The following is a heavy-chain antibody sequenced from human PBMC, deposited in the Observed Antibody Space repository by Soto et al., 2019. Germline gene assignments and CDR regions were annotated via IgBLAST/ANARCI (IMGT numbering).Heavy chain of an antibody. CDR3: ARGGGSGSAFVGYYYYTLDV. CDR2: IWYDGSNE. J-gene: IGHJ6*02. D-gene: IGHD1-26*01. V-gene: IGHV3-33*01. Sequence: QVQLVESGGGVVQPGRSLRLSCSASGFAFSTYGMHWVRQAPGKGLEWVTVIWYDGSNEYYADSVKGRFTISRDNSKNTPYLQMNSLRAEDTAVYYCARGGGSGSAFVGYYYYTLDVWGQGTTVTVSS. CDR1: GFAFSTYG.